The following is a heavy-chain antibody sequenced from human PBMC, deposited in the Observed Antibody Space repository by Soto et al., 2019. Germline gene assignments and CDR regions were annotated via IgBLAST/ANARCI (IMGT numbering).Heavy chain of an antibody. J-gene: IGHJ4*02. CDR1: GFTFSSYG. Sequence: QVQLVESGGGVVQPGRSLRLSCAASGFTFSSYGMHWVRQAPGKGLEWVAVIWYDGSNKYYADSVKGRFTISRDNSKNTLYLQMNSLRAEDTAVYYCARGSTESGTFGIYWGQGTLVTVSS. CDR2: IWYDGSNK. CDR3: ARGSTESGTFGIY. V-gene: IGHV3-33*01. D-gene: IGHD2-2*01.